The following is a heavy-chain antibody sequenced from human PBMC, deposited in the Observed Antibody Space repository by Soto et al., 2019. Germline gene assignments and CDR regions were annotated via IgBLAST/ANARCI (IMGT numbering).Heavy chain of an antibody. J-gene: IGHJ5*02. V-gene: IGHV4-4*07. D-gene: IGHD1-1*01. Sequence: ETLSLTCTVSGASISGFYWSWIRESAGKGLEWIGRIYATGTTDYNPSLKSRVMMSVDTSKKQFSLKLRSVTAADTAVYYCVRDGTKTLRDWFDPWGQGISVTVSS. CDR3: VRDGTKTLRDWFDP. CDR2: IYATGTT. CDR1: GASISGFY.